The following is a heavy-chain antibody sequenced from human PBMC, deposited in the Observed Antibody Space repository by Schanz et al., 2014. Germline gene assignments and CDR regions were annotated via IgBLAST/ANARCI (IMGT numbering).Heavy chain of an antibody. CDR3: AKSQGSSFDS. D-gene: IGHD6-13*01. CDR2: ISGSSRTI. V-gene: IGHV3-48*01. CDR1: TSIFNHAW. Sequence: EVQLVESGGGLVKPGGSLRLSCAASTSIFNHAWMSWVRQAPGKGLEWVSYISGSSRTIYYADSMKGRFTVSRDNAENALYLQMNSLRAEDTAVYYCAKSQGSSFDSWGQGTLVTVSS. J-gene: IGHJ4*02.